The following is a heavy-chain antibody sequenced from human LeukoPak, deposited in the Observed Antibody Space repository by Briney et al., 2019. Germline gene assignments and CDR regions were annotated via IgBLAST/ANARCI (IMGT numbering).Heavy chain of an antibody. CDR1: GFTFTNYA. CDR3: ARDRGTIAAAGVDY. CDR2: MSNDGSNR. Sequence: GGSLRLSCAASGFTFTNYAMHWVRQAPGKGLERVAVMSNDGSNRYYAGSVKGRFTISRDNSENTLYLQMNYLRAEDTAVYYCARDRGTIAAAGVDYWGQGTLVTVSS. D-gene: IGHD6-13*01. V-gene: IGHV3-30-3*01. J-gene: IGHJ4*02.